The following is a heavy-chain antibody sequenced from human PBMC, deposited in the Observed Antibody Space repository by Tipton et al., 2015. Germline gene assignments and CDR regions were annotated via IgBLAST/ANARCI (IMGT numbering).Heavy chain of an antibody. CDR3: ARERTSCLDP. D-gene: IGHD2-2*01. V-gene: IGHV4-61*01. J-gene: IGHJ5*02. Sequence: TLSLTCTVSGGSVSSGFNYWSWIRQPPGKGLEWIGYSYYSGSTNYNPSLKSRVTISVDTSKNQFSLKLSSVTAADTAVYYCARERTSCLDPWGQGTLVTVSS. CDR2: SYYSGST. CDR1: GGSVSSGFNY.